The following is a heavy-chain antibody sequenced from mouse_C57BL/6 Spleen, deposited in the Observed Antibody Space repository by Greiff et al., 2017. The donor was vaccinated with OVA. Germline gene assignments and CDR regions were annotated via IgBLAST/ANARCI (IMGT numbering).Heavy chain of an antibody. CDR2: IRSGSSTI. CDR1: GFTFSDYG. Sequence: EVKVVESGGGLVKPGGSLKLSCAASGFTFSDYGMHWVRQSPEKGLEWVAYIRSGSSTIYYADTVKGRFTISRDNAKNTLFLQMTSLRSEDTSMYYCARPGYDSFYYCSMDVWGKGTTVTVSS. J-gene: IGHJ4*01. D-gene: IGHD2-2*01. V-gene: IGHV5-17*01. CDR3: ARPGYDSFYYCSMDV.